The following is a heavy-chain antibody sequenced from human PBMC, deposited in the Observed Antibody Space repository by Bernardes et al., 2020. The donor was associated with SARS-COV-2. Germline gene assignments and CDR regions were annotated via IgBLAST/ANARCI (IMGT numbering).Heavy chain of an antibody. CDR1: GITLRNYS. J-gene: IGHJ3*02. V-gene: IGHV3-23*01. D-gene: IGHD1-1*01. Sequence: GGSLRPPLAASGITLRNYSMSWVRQAPGKGLEWVSAMSSIGGSTYYADSVKGRFTISRDNSENTLSLQMNSLRAEDTAVYYCAKLRGYNWNVDAFDTWGQGTMVSVSS. CDR3: AKLRGYNWNVDAFDT. CDR2: MSSIGGST.